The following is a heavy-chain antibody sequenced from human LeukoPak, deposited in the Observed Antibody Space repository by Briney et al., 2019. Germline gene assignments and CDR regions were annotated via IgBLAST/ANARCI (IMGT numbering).Heavy chain of an antibody. CDR3: ARRSHSSSWIDY. V-gene: IGHV1-69*13. CDR2: IIPIFGTA. D-gene: IGHD6-13*01. CDR1: GGTFSSYA. J-gene: IGHJ4*02. Sequence: SVKVSCKASGGTFSSYAISWVRQAPGQGLEWMGGIIPIFGTANYAQKFQGRVTITADESTSTAYMELSSLKASDTAMYYCARRSHSSSWIDYWGQGTLVTVSS.